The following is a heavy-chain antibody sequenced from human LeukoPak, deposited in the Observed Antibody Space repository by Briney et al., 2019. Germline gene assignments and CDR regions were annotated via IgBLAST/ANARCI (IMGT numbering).Heavy chain of an antibody. CDR2: IDHSGNT. D-gene: IGHD4-17*01. J-gene: IGHJ4*02. Sequence: SETLSLTCDVSGGSFSGHYWSWIRQSPGKGLEWIGEIDHSGNTNYNPSLKRRVTISIDTSKTQFSLRLSSVTAADTAVYYCASSYGYWYYFDYWGQGTLVTVSS. V-gene: IGHV4-34*01. CDR3: ASSYGYWYYFDY. CDR1: GGSFSGHY.